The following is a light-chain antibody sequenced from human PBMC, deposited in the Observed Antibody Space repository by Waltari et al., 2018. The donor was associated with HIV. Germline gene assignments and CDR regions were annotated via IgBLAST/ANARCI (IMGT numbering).Light chain of an antibody. V-gene: IGKV1-39*01. CDR1: QSISSH. CDR3: QQSYSLPT. Sequence: DIQMTQSPSSLSASVGDRVTITCRASQSISSHLNWYQHKPGKAPELLIYAVSNLQSGVPSRFSGSKSGTYFTLTISILQPEDFATYFCQQSYSLPTFGQGTKVAIK. CDR2: AVS. J-gene: IGKJ1*01.